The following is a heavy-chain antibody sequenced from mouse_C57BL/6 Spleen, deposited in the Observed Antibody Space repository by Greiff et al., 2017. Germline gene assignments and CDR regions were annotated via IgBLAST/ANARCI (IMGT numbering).Heavy chain of an antibody. Sequence: VQLQQSGPGLVKPSQSLSLTCSVTGYSITSGYYWNWIRQFPGNKLEWMGYISYDGSNNYNPSLKNRISITRDTSKNQFFLKLNSVTTEDTATYYCARDGKEAMDYWGQGTSVTVSS. CDR2: ISYDGSN. CDR3: ARDGKEAMDY. J-gene: IGHJ4*01. D-gene: IGHD2-1*01. V-gene: IGHV3-6*01. CDR1: GYSITSGYY.